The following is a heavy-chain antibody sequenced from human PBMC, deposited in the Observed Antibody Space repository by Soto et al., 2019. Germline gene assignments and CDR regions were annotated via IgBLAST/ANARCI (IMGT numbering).Heavy chain of an antibody. CDR2: INHSGST. CDR3: ARHVEEAIFGVQYYYYYYMDV. J-gene: IGHJ6*03. CDR1: GGSFSGYY. D-gene: IGHD3-3*01. Sequence: SETLSLTCAVYGGSFSGYYWSWIRQPPGKGLEWIGEINHSGSTNYNPSLKSRVTISVDTSKNQFSLKLSSVTAADTAVYYCARHVEEAIFGVQYYYYYYMDVWGKGTTVTVSS. V-gene: IGHV4-34*01.